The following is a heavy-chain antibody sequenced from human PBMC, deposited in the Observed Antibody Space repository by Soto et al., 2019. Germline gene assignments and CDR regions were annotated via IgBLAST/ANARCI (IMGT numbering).Heavy chain of an antibody. V-gene: IGHV3-33*01. D-gene: IGHD5-18*01. CDR1: GFTLSSYG. CDR2: IWYDGSNK. Sequence: GGSLRLSCAASGFTLSSYGVHWSRQAPGKGLEWVAVIWYDGSNKYYADSVKGRFTISRDNSKNTLYLQMNSLRAEDTAVYYCARDQAMVNVIYSGMAVGGKGTTVTVS. CDR3: ARDQAMVNVIYSGMAV. J-gene: IGHJ6*04.